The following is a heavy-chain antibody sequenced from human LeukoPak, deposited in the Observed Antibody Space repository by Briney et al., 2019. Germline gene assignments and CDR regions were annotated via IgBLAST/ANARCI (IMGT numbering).Heavy chain of an antibody. V-gene: IGHV3-23*01. Sequence: GGSLRLSCAASGFTFSSFSMSWVRQAPGKGLEYVSGIGRTTYYAESVKGRFTISRDNSKDTLFLQMNSLRAEDTAVYYCAKRGLYGTVPFYGMDVWGQGTTVTVSS. CDR2: IGRTT. CDR3: AKRGLYGTVPFYGMDV. J-gene: IGHJ6*02. D-gene: IGHD2-8*02. CDR1: GFTFSSFS.